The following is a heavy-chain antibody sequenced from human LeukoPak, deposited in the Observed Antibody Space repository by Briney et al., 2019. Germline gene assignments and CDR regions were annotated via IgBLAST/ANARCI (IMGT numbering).Heavy chain of an antibody. D-gene: IGHD2-15*01. Sequence: ASVKVXFTASGYTFTSYAMNWVRQAPGQGLEWMGWINTNTGNPTYAQGFPGGVVFSLDTAVRTAYLQISSLKDEDTAVYYCGXXXXGXXSXGXXSYYYYYYXMDVWGKGTTVTVSS. J-gene: IGHJ6*03. V-gene: IGHV7-4-1*02. CDR3: GXXXXGXXSXGXXSYYYYYYXMDV. CDR2: INTNTGNP. CDR1: GYTFTSYA.